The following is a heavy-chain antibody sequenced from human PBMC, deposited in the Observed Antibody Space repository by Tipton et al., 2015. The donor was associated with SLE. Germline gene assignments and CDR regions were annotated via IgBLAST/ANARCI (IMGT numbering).Heavy chain of an antibody. CDR2: ISGSGGST. CDR3: AKDHIVVVVAARRWFDP. J-gene: IGHJ5*02. V-gene: IGHV3-23*01. Sequence: GSLRLSCAASGFTFSSYAMSWVRQAPGKGLEWVSAISGSGGSTYYADSVKGRFTISRDNSKNTLYLQMNSLRAEDTAVYYCAKDHIVVVVAARRWFDPWGQGTLVTVSS. D-gene: IGHD2-15*01. CDR1: GFTFSSYA.